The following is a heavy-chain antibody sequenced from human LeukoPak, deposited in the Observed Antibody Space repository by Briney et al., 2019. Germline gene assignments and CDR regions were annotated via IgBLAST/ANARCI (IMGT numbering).Heavy chain of an antibody. D-gene: IGHD6-13*01. Sequence: KPSETLSLTCTVSGGSISSYYWSWIRQPPGKGLEWIGYIYTSVSTNYNPSLKSRVTISIDTSKNQFSLKLSSVTAADTAVYYCAKSSSWYTSYYYMDVWGKGTTVTVSS. V-gene: IGHV4-4*09. J-gene: IGHJ6*03. CDR2: IYTSVST. CDR3: AKSSSWYTSYYYMDV. CDR1: GGSISSYY.